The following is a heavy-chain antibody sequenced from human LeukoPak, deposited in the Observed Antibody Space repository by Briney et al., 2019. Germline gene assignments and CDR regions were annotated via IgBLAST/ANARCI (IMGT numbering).Heavy chain of an antibody. CDR2: IYYSGST. J-gene: IGHJ3*02. CDR1: GGSISSGGYY. Sequence: PSETLSLTCAVSGGSISSGGYYWSWIRQPPGKGLEWIGYIYYSGSTNYNPSLKSRVTISVDTSKNQFSLKLSSVTAADTAVYYCARVHSRITMVRGVISRVNAFDIWGQGTMVTVSS. CDR3: ARVHSRITMVRGVISRVNAFDI. V-gene: IGHV4-61*08. D-gene: IGHD3-10*01.